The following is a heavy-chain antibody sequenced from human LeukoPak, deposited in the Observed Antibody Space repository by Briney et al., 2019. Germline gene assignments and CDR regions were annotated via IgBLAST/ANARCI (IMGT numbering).Heavy chain of an antibody. V-gene: IGHV1-2*02. J-gene: IGHJ3*01. CDR2: INPNSGGT. CDR1: GHTFTAYY. D-gene: IGHD6-13*01. Sequence: ASVKVSYSASGHTFTAYYMLRVRQAPGQGLEWMRWINPNSGGTNYAQKSQGRVTMTRDTSISTAYMELSRLRSDDTAVYYCARVRYLSSLYDATTVGRQATMVTVSS. CDR3: ARVRYLSSLYDATTV.